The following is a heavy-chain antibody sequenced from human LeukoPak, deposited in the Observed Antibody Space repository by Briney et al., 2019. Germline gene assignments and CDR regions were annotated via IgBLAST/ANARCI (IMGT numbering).Heavy chain of an antibody. CDR1: GFTFSTYS. CDR3: AGGLRDRYGMDV. Sequence: GGSLRLSCAASGFTFSTYSMSWVRQAPGKGLEWVSSISSSSTYIYYVDSVKGRFTISRDNAKNTLYLQMHSLRGEDTAMYYCAGGLRDRYGMDVWGQGTTVTVSS. CDR2: ISSSSTYI. V-gene: IGHV3-21*01. J-gene: IGHJ6*02.